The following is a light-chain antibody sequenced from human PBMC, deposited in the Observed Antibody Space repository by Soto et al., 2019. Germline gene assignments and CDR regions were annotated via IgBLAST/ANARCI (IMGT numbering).Light chain of an antibody. CDR2: KVS. Sequence: DVVMTQSPLSLPVTLGQPASISCRSSQSLVHSDGNTYLNWFQQRPGQSPRRLIYKVSNRDSGVPDRFSGSGSGTNFTLKISRVEAEDVGVCYCMQGTHWPPYTFGQGTKLEIK. CDR1: QSLVHSDGNTY. V-gene: IGKV2-30*02. CDR3: MQGTHWPPYT. J-gene: IGKJ2*01.